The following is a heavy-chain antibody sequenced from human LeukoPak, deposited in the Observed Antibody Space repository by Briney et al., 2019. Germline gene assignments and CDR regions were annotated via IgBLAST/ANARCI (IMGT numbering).Heavy chain of an antibody. V-gene: IGHV4-34*01. Sequence: KTSETLSLTCAVYGGSFSGYYWSWIRQPPGKGLEWIGEINHSGSTNYNPSLKSRVTTSVDTSKNQFSLKLSSVTAADTAVYYCARGYCSSTSCYRRMYYFDYWGQGTLVTVSS. CDR3: ARGYCSSTSCYRRMYYFDY. D-gene: IGHD2-2*01. CDR1: GGSFSGYY. CDR2: INHSGST. J-gene: IGHJ4*02.